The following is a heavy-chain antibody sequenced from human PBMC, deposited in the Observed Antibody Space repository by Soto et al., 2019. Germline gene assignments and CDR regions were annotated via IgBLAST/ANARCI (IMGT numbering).Heavy chain of an antibody. D-gene: IGHD3-22*01. V-gene: IGHV4-31*03. CDR1: GGSISSGGYY. CDR2: IYYSGST. Sequence: QSQTLSLTCTVSGGSISSGGYYWSWIRQHPGKGLEWIGYIYYSGSTYYNPSLKSRVTISVDTSKNQFSLKLSSVTAADTAVYYCARDNYDRDYFDYWGQGTLVTVSS. CDR3: ARDNYDRDYFDY. J-gene: IGHJ4*02.